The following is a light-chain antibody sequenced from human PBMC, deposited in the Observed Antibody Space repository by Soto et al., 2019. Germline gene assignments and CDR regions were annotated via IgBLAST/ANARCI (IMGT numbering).Light chain of an antibody. CDR1: SSDVGGYDY. V-gene: IGLV2-8*01. Sequence: QSVLTQPPSASGSPGQSVTISCAGTSSDVGGYDYDSWYQQHPGKAPKLIIYEVNKRPSGVPDRFSGSKSANTASLTVSGLQAEDEADYYCSSYAGSNNLRMFGGGTKLPVL. CDR2: EVN. J-gene: IGLJ3*02. CDR3: SSYAGSNNLRM.